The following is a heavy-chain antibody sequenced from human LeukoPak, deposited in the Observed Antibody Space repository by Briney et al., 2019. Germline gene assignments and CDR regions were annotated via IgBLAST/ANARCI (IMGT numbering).Heavy chain of an antibody. J-gene: IGHJ4*02. CDR3: ADRFYSSGWYVVDY. CDR1: GGSFSGYY. CDR2: INHSGST. V-gene: IGHV4-34*01. D-gene: IGHD6-19*01. Sequence: SETLSLTCAVYGGSFSGYYWSWIRQPPGKGLEWIGEINHSGSTNYNPSLKSRVTISVDTSKNQFSLKLSSVTAADTAVYYCADRFYSSGWYVVDYWGQGTLVTVSS.